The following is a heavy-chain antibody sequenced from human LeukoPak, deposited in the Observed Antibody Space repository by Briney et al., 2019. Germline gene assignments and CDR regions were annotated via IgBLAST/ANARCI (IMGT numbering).Heavy chain of an antibody. CDR1: GDSISSYY. V-gene: IGHV4-59*08. CDR2: MYYSGST. Sequence: SETLSLTCTVSGDSISSYYWSWIRQPPGKGLEWIGYMYYSGSTNYNPSLKSRVTISVDTSKNQFSLKLSSVTAADTAVYYCARQEGPRGGMATTPWGQGTLVTVSS. CDR3: ARQEGPRGGMATTP. J-gene: IGHJ5*02. D-gene: IGHD5-24*01.